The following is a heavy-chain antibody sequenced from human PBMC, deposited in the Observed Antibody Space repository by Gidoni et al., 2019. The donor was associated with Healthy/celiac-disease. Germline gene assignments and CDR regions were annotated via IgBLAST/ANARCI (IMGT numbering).Heavy chain of an antibody. V-gene: IGHV3-43*01. Sequence: VRQAPGKGLEWVSLISWDGGSTYYADSVKGRFTISRDNSKNSLYLQMNSLRTEDTALYYCAKDTNFDYYYGMDVWGQGTTVTVSS. CDR3: AKDTNFDYYYGMDV. J-gene: IGHJ6*02. CDR2: ISWDGGST.